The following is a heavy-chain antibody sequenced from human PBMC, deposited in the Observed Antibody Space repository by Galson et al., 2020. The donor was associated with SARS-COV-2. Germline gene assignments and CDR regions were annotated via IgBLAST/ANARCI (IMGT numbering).Heavy chain of an antibody. CDR2: ISGSGGST. CDR3: AKGEQWLEVGYNWFDP. V-gene: IGHV3-23*01. D-gene: IGHD6-19*01. J-gene: IGHJ5*02. Sequence: GSLRLSCAASGFTFSSYAMSWVRQAPGKGLEWVSAISGSGGSTYYADSVKGRFTISRDNSKNTLYLQMNSLRAEDTAVYYCAKGEQWLEVGYNWFDPWGQGTLVTVSS. CDR1: GFTFSSYA.